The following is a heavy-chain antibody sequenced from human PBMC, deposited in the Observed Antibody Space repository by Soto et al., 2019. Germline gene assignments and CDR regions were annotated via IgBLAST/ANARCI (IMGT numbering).Heavy chain of an antibody. CDR3: AKDGLLNYYDSSGSQ. CDR2: ISYDGSKK. V-gene: IGHV3-30*18. D-gene: IGHD3-22*01. CDR1: GFTFSNFG. J-gene: IGHJ4*02. Sequence: GGSLRLSCAASGFTFSNFGMHWVRQAPGKGLEWVAVISYDGSKKYYADSVKGRFTISRDNSKNTLYLQMNSLRAENTAVYYCAKDGLLNYYDSSGSQRGQGTLVTVSS.